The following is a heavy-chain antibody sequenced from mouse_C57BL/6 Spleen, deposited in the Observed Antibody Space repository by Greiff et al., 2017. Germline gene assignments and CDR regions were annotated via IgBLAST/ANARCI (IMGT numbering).Heavy chain of an antibody. CDR3: ARFPSYYYGSSYVDYYAMDY. J-gene: IGHJ4*01. CDR2: ILPGSGST. D-gene: IGHD1-1*01. Sequence: LPPSGAGRRKPVGSGKRACRVTGYTFTGYWLEWVKQRPGHGLEWIGEILPGSGSTNYNEKFKGKATFTADTSSNTAYMQLSSLTTEDSAIYYCARFPSYYYGSSYVDYYAMDYWGQGTSVTVSS. V-gene: IGHV1-9*01. CDR1: GYTFTGYW.